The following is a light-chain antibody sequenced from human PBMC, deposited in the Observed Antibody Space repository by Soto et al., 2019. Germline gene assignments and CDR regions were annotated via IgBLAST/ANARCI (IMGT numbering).Light chain of an antibody. CDR3: QQYSNWPRT. CDR1: ESVSSN. CDR2: GAS. V-gene: IGKV3-15*01. J-gene: IGKJ1*01. Sequence: EIVMTQSPATLSVSPGERATLSCRASESVSSNLAWYQQKPGQAPRLLIYGASTRATGIPARFSGSGSGTEFTLTISSLQSEDFAVYYCQQYSNWPRTLGQGTKVESK.